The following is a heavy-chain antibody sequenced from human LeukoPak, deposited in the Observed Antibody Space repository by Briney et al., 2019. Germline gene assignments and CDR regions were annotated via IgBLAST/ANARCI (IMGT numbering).Heavy chain of an antibody. CDR3: AKDGNWARFEN. CDR2: ISGNGGST. D-gene: IGHD7-27*01. CDR1: GFTFSSYA. Sequence: PAGGSLRLSCAASGFTFSSYAMSWVRQAPGKGLEWVSAISGNGGSTYYADSVKGRFTISRDNSKNTLYLQMNSLRAEDTAVYYCAKDGNWARFENWGQGTLVIVSS. J-gene: IGHJ4*02. V-gene: IGHV3-23*01.